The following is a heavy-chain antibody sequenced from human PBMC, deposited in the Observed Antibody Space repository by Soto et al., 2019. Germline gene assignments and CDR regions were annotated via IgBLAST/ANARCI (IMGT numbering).Heavy chain of an antibody. V-gene: IGHV3-9*01. J-gene: IGHJ6*03. Sequence: GGSLRLSCAASGFTFDDYAMHWVRQAPGKGLEWVSGISWNSGSIGYADSVKGRFTISRDNAKNSLYLQMNSLRAEDTALYYCTCAHPRYYYYMDVWGKGTTVTVSS. CDR2: ISWNSGSI. CDR3: TCAHPRYYYYMDV. CDR1: GFTFDDYA.